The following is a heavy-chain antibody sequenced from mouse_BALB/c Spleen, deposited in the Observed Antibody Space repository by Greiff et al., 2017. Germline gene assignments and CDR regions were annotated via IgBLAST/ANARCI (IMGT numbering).Heavy chain of an antibody. Sequence: EVQLVESGPGLVKPSQSLSLTCTVTGYSITSDYAWNWIRQFPGNKLEWMGYISYSGSTSYNPSLKSRISITRDTSKNQFFLQLNSVTTEDTATYYCASGQLGLREDAMDYWGQGTSVTVSS. CDR3: ASGQLGLREDAMDY. CDR1: GYSITSDYA. CDR2: ISYSGST. J-gene: IGHJ4*01. V-gene: IGHV3-2*02. D-gene: IGHD3-2*01.